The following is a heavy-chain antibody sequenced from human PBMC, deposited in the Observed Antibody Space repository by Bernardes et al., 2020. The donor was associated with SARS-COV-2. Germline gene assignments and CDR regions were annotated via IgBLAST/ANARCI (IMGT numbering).Heavy chain of an antibody. D-gene: IGHD6-19*01. CDR3: AKEPKSVAGTFDY. J-gene: IGHJ4*02. CDR2: ISGSGGST. CDR1: GFTFSSYA. V-gene: IGHV3-23*01. Sequence: GGSLRLSCAASGFTFSSYAMSWVRQAPGKGLEWVSAISGSGGSTYYAYPEKGRFTISRNNTKHTLYLQMNSVRAEETAVYYCAKEPKSVAGTFDYWGQGTLVTVSA.